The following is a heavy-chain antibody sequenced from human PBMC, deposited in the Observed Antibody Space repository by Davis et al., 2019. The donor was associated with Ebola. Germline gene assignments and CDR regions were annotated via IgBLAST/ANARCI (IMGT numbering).Heavy chain of an antibody. J-gene: IGHJ5*02. CDR3: ARGRIDCRSTTCHSFRRWFAP. CDR1: GGSFSGYY. D-gene: IGHD2-2*01. CDR2: IFHTGRT. Sequence: PSETLSLTCAVYGGSFSGYYWSWIRQSPGKGLEWIGEIFHTGRTNYNPYLESRVTISVDTSKNQFSLKLNSVTDADTAVYYCARGRIDCRSTTCHSFRRWFAPWGQGTPVTVSS. V-gene: IGHV4-34*01.